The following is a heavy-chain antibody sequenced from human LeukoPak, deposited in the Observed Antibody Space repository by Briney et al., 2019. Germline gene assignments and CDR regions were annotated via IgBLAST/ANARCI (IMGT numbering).Heavy chain of an antibody. Sequence: GGSLRLSCAASGLTGSHNYVSWVRQAPGKGLEWVSAIHTSGDTCYADSVKGRFTISRDTSKNTLYLQVNSLRVEDTALYYCAKQRAGSAWFTLDYWGPGTLVTVSS. J-gene: IGHJ4*02. CDR1: GLTGSHNY. CDR3: AKQRAGSAWFTLDY. V-gene: IGHV3-53*01. CDR2: IHTSGDT. D-gene: IGHD6-19*01.